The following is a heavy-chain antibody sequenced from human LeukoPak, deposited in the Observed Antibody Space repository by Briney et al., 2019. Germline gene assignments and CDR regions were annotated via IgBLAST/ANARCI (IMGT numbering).Heavy chain of an antibody. Sequence: GGSLRLSCAASGFTFSTYSMNWVRQAPGKGLEWVSYISGSSGTIFYADSVKGRFTISRDNAKNSLYLQMNSLRDEDTAVYYCARTDMNGGGCYNFDSWGQGTLVTVSS. D-gene: IGHD2-15*01. J-gene: IGHJ4*02. CDR3: ARTDMNGGGCYNFDS. CDR1: GFTFSTYS. CDR2: ISGSSGTI. V-gene: IGHV3-48*02.